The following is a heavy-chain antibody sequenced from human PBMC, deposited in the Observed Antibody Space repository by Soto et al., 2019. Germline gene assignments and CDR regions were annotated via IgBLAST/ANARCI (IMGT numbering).Heavy chain of an antibody. CDR3: VTFNLVGAAYYFDY. J-gene: IGHJ4*02. V-gene: IGHV4-30-4*01. D-gene: IGHD1-26*01. CDR1: GGSIGNGDYY. CDR2: VYYSGTT. Sequence: QVQLQEWGPGLVKPSQTLSLTCTVSGGSIGNGDYYWGWIRQPPGKGLEWIGYVYYSGTTYSHPSLNSRVSISVDTSENQCSLRLASVTAADTAVYYCVTFNLVGAAYYFDYWGPGTLVTVSS.